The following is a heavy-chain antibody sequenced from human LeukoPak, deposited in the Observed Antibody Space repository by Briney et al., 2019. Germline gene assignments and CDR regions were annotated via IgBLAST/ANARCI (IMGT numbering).Heavy chain of an antibody. CDR2: FDPKDGET. V-gene: IGHV1-24*01. CDR1: GYSLTELS. J-gene: IGHJ4*02. Sequence: AASVKVSCKVSGYSLTELSMHWVRQAPGKGLEWMGGFDPKDGETIYAQKFQGRVTMTEDTSTDTAYMELSSLRSEDTAVYYCATAHIAAAGYFDYWGQGTLVTVSS. CDR3: ATAHIAAAGYFDY. D-gene: IGHD6-13*01.